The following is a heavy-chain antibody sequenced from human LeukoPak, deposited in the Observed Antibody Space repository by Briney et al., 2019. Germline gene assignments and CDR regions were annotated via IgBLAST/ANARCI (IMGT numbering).Heavy chain of an antibody. Sequence: ASVKVSCKASGYTFTGYYMHWVRQAPGQGLEWMGRINPNSGGTNYAQKFQGRVTMTRDTSISTAYMELSRLRSDDTAVYHCARVSTLLKEPRGAFDIWGQGTMVTVSS. V-gene: IGHV1-2*06. D-gene: IGHD2-15*01. CDR2: INPNSGGT. J-gene: IGHJ3*02. CDR3: ARVSTLLKEPRGAFDI. CDR1: GYTFTGYY.